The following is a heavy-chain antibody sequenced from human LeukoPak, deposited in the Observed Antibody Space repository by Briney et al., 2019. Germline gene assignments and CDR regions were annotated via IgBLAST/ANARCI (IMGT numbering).Heavy chain of an antibody. CDR2: IIPIFGTA. D-gene: IGHD6-6*01. V-gene: IGHV1-69*13. Sequence: SVKVSCKASGYTFTSYAMNWVRQAPGQGLEWMGGIIPIFGTANYAQKFQGRVTITAGESTSTAYMELSSLRSEDTAVYYCARVGSSISAYWGQGTLVTVSS. CDR1: GYTFTSYA. J-gene: IGHJ4*02. CDR3: ARVGSSISAY.